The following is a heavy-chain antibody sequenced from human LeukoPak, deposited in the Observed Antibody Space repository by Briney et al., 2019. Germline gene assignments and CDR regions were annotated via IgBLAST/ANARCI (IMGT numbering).Heavy chain of an antibody. CDR2: INPNSGGT. CDR3: ARGSYDILTGYSPGRFDP. V-gene: IGHV1-2*04. D-gene: IGHD3-9*01. J-gene: IGHJ5*02. Sequence: ASVKVSCKASGYTFTGYYMHWVRQAPGQGLEWMGWINPNSGGTNYAQKFQGWVTMTRDTSISTAYMELSRLRSDDTAVYYCARGSYDILTGYSPGRFDPWGQGTPVTVSS. CDR1: GYTFTGYY.